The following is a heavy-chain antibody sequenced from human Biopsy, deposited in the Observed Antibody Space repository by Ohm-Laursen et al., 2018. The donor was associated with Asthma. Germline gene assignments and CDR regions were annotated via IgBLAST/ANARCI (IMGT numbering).Heavy chain of an antibody. CDR3: ARKAGSCISRTCYSLDF. J-gene: IGHJ4*02. Sequence: SVTVSCPSLGGPFHTYVIGWARPAPGQGLEWMGGINSVFGTTTYPQKFQDRVTITEDDSTSTVYMELSSLRSEDTAVYYCARKAGSCISRTCYSLDFWGQGTLVTVSS. V-gene: IGHV1-69*13. CDR1: GGPFHTYV. D-gene: IGHD2-2*01. CDR2: INSVFGTT.